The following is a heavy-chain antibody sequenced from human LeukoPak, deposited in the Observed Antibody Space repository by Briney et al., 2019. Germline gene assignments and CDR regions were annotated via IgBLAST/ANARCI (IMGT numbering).Heavy chain of an antibody. CDR2: VNNNGAYT. Sequence: GGSLRLSCAASGFTFSSYDMTWVRQAPGKGLEWVSSVNNNGAYTHYTDSVKGRFTISRDNSKNTLYLQMTSLRAEDTAVYYCAKRDASGSYFLDYWGQGTLVTVSS. CDR3: AKRDASGSYFLDY. D-gene: IGHD3-10*01. J-gene: IGHJ4*02. V-gene: IGHV3-23*01. CDR1: GFTFSSYD.